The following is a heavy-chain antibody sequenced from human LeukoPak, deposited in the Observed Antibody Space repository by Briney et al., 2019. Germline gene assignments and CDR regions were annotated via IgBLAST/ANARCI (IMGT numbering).Heavy chain of an antibody. Sequence: ASVKVSCKASGYTFTRYYIHWVRQAPGQGLEWMGTINPPSGTTTYAQKFQGRVTLTRDTATSTVYMELSSLRSEDTAFYYCARESLEMATSAFDIWGQGTMVTVSS. CDR2: INPPSGTT. CDR1: GYTFTRYY. J-gene: IGHJ3*02. D-gene: IGHD5-24*01. CDR3: ARESLEMATSAFDI. V-gene: IGHV1-46*01.